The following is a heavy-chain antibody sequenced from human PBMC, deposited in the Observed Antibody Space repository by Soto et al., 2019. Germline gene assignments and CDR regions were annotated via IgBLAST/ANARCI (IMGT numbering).Heavy chain of an antibody. CDR2: IKQDGSEI. CDR1: GFTLRDYW. V-gene: IGHV3-7*01. J-gene: IGHJ3*02. CDR3: LITTSAFDI. D-gene: IGHD4-4*01. Sequence: ESGGGLVQPGGSLRLSCAASGFTLRDYWMSWVRQAPGKGLEWVANIKQDGSEIYYVDSVEGRFTISRDNAKNSLFLQMNSLRAEDTAVYYCLITTSAFDIWGQGTPVTVSS.